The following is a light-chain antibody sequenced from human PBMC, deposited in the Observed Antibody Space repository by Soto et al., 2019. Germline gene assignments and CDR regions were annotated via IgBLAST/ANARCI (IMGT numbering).Light chain of an antibody. J-gene: IGKJ2*01. CDR1: QSVSSN. V-gene: IGKV3-15*01. CDR2: GAS. CDR3: QKYNNWPPYT. Sequence: EIVMTQSPATLSVSPGERATLSCRASQSVSSNLAWYQQKPGQAPRLLIYGASTRATSNPARFSGSGSGTEFTLTISSLQSEDFAFYYCQKYNNWPPYTFGQGTKLEIK.